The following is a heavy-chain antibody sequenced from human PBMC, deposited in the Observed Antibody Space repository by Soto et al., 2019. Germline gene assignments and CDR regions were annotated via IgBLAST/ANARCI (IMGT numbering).Heavy chain of an antibody. D-gene: IGHD3-3*01. CDR1: GYTFTSYG. CDR2: ISAYNGNT. J-gene: IGHJ6*02. V-gene: IGHV1-18*01. CDR3: ARDSSTYYDFWSGYYPNYYYYGMDV. Sequence: QVQLVQSGAEVKKPGASVKVSCKASGYTFTSYGISWVRQAPGQGLEWMGWISAYNGNTNYAQKLQGRVTMTTDTPTSTAYMELRSLRSDDTAVYYCARDSSTYYDFWSGYYPNYYYYGMDVWGQGTTVTVSS.